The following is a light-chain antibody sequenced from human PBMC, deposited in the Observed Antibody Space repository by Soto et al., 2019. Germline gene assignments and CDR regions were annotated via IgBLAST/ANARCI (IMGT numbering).Light chain of an antibody. CDR3: QQYESFPRT. Sequence: DIQMTQSPSTLSASVGDRVTITCRASQSINNWLAWYQQKPGKAPKLFIFKASTLESGVPSRFSGSGSGTEFTLSFSSLQPDDFATYFCQQYESFPRTFGQGTKLEIK. J-gene: IGKJ1*01. V-gene: IGKV1-5*03. CDR1: QSINNW. CDR2: KAS.